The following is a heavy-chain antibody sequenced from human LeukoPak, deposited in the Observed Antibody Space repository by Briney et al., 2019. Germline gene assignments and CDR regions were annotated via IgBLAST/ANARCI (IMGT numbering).Heavy chain of an antibody. J-gene: IGHJ4*02. Sequence: GVLRLSCAASGFAFSSYAMSWVRQAPGKGLEWVSAISGSGGSTYYADSVKGRFTISRDNSKNTLYLQMNSLRVEDTAVYYCAKDVAHGTGTHWGQGTLVTVSS. V-gene: IGHV3-23*01. CDR2: ISGSGGST. CDR3: AKDVAHGTGTH. CDR1: GFAFSSYA. D-gene: IGHD1-1*01.